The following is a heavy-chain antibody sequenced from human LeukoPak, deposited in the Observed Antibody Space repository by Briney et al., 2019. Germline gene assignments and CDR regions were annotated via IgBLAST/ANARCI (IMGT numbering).Heavy chain of an antibody. CDR2: IDPSGPSV. Sequence: ASVKVSCKASGYTFTAYYMHWVRQAPGQGLQWMGIIDPSGPSVTYAQIFQGRLTVTRDTSTSTVYMQLSSLRSEDTAMYYCARATSPIAYDWNSWGQGTLVTVSS. V-gene: IGHV1-46*01. J-gene: IGHJ4*02. CDR3: ARATSPIAYDWNS. CDR1: GYTFTAYY. D-gene: IGHD5-12*01.